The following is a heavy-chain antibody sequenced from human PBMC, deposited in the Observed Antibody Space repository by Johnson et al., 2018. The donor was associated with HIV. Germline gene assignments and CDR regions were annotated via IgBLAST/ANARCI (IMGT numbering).Heavy chain of an antibody. V-gene: IGHV3-30*03. Sequence: QVQLVESGGGVVQPGRSLRLSCAASGFTFSSYGMHWVRQAPGKGLEWVAVISYDGSNKYYADSVKGRFTISRDNSKNTLYLQMKSLRAEDTAVYYCVRDGNYYDRSGYRVDAFDVWGQGTMVTVSS. CDR1: GFTFSSYG. D-gene: IGHD3-22*01. CDR2: ISYDGSNK. CDR3: VRDGNYYDRSGYRVDAFDV. J-gene: IGHJ3*01.